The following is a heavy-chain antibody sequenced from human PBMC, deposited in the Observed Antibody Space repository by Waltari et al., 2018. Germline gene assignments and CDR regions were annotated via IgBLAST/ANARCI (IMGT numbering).Heavy chain of an antibody. Sequence: EVQLVESGGGLVQPGGSLRLSCAASGFTFSSYSMNWVRQAPGKGLEWVSYISSSSSTIYYADSVKGRFTISRDNAKNSLYLQMNSLRAEDTAVYYCARGRPYYDFWSGFAPSRIFDYWGQGTLVIVSS. CDR3: ARGRPYYDFWSGFAPSRIFDY. J-gene: IGHJ4*02. D-gene: IGHD3-3*01. V-gene: IGHV3-48*01. CDR1: GFTFSSYS. CDR2: ISSSSSTI.